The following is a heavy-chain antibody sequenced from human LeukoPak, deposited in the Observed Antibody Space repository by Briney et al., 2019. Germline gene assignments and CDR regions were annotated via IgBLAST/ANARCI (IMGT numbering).Heavy chain of an antibody. CDR1: GFTFSSYA. Sequence: QPGRSLRLSCAASGFTFSSYAMHWVRQAPGKGLEWVAVISYDGSNKYYADSVKGRFTISRDNSKNTLYLQMNSLRAEDTAVYYCARGRAPYSSSPMGYWGQGTLVTVSS. V-gene: IGHV3-30*01. J-gene: IGHJ4*02. CDR2: ISYDGSNK. CDR3: ARGRAPYSSSPMGY. D-gene: IGHD6-6*01.